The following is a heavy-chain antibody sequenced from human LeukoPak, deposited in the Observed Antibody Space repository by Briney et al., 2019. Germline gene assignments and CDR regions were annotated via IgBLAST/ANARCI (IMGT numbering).Heavy chain of an antibody. CDR1: GGSISSGGYS. CDR3: ARGITPYYFDY. V-gene: IGHV4-31*03. CDR2: IYYSGST. J-gene: IGHJ4*02. Sequence: PSQTLSITCTVSGGSISSGGYSWSWIRQHPGKGLEWIGYIYYSGSTYYNPSLKSRVTISVDTSKNQFSLKLSSVTAADTAVYYCARGITPYYFDYWGQGTLVTVSS. D-gene: IGHD4-23*01.